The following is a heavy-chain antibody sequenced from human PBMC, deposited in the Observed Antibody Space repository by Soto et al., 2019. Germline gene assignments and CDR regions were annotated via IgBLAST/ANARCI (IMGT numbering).Heavy chain of an antibody. CDR2: IYYSGST. CDR1: GGSISSSSYY. D-gene: IGHD3-3*01. J-gene: IGHJ5*02. Sequence: PSETLSLTCTVSGGSISSSSYYWGWIRQAPGKGLEWIGSIYYSGSTYYNPSLKSRVTISVDTSKNQLSLKLSSVTPADTAVYYRASAYYDLWSGYSNWFEPWGQGNLV. CDR3: ASAYYDLWSGYSNWFEP. V-gene: IGHV4-39*01.